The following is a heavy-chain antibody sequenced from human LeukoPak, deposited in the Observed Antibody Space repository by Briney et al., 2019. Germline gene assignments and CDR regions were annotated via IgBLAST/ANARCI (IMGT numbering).Heavy chain of an antibody. CDR1: GFIVSSKY. Sequence: GGSLRLSCAASGFIVSSKYMSWVRQAPGKGLERVSIIFSGDSTYYADSVKGRFTISRDNSKNTVYLQMNSLRAEDTAVYYCARVGAVAAADCWGQGTLVTVSS. V-gene: IGHV3-66*01. CDR2: IFSGDST. D-gene: IGHD6-19*01. J-gene: IGHJ4*02. CDR3: ARVGAVAAADC.